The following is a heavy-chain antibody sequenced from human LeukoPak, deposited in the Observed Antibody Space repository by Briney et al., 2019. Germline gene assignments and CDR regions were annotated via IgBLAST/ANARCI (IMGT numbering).Heavy chain of an antibody. J-gene: IGHJ4*02. CDR1: GGSFSGYY. CDR2: INHSGST. CDR3: VRAVVDTAMVPLFYFDY. Sequence: SETLSLTCAVYGGSFSGYYWSWIRQPPGKGLEWIGEINHSGSTNYNPSLKSRVTISVDTSKNQFSLKLSSVTAADTAVYYCVRAVVDTAMVPLFYFDYWGQGTLVTVSS. D-gene: IGHD5-18*01. V-gene: IGHV4-34*01.